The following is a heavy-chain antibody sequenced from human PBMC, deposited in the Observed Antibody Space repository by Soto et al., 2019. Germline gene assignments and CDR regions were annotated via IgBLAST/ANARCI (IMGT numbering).Heavy chain of an antibody. CDR1: GGTFSSYT. V-gene: IGHV1-69*02. Sequence: QVQLVQSGAEVKKPGSSVKVSCKASGGTFSSYTISWVRQAPGQGLEWMGRIIPILGIANYAQKFQGRVTITADKSTSTAYMELSSLRSEDTAVYYCARSGGAAAGTYYYYYIDVWGKGTTVTVSS. D-gene: IGHD6-13*01. J-gene: IGHJ6*03. CDR3: ARSGGAAAGTYYYYYIDV. CDR2: IIPILGIA.